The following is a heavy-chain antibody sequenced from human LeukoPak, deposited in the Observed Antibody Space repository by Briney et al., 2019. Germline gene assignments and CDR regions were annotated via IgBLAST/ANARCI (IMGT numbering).Heavy chain of an antibody. CDR1: GFTFSTYW. V-gene: IGHV3-7*03. Sequence: GGSLRLSCATSGFTFSTYWMSWVRQAPEKGLEWVAHIRQDGSDEYYVDSVKGRFTISRDNAKNSLYLHMNSLRAEDTAVYYCAKVPQYYYDSSGSDYWGQGTLVTVSS. CDR2: IRQDGSDE. J-gene: IGHJ4*02. CDR3: AKVPQYYYDSSGSDY. D-gene: IGHD3-22*01.